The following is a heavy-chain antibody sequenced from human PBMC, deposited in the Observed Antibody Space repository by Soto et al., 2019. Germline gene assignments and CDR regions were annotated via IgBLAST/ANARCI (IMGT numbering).Heavy chain of an antibody. CDR3: ARGDRISIIGVINRLNP. J-gene: IGHJ5*02. D-gene: IGHD3-3*01. CDR1: GYTFTGYY. Sequence: ASVKVSCKASGYTFTGYYIHWVRQAPGQGLEWMGWIIPDSGATNYTQKFQGRVTMTSETSTNTAFLELSRLRSDHTAVYFYARGDRISIIGVINRLNPCDKRPMVTVSS. CDR2: IIPDSGAT. V-gene: IGHV1-2*02.